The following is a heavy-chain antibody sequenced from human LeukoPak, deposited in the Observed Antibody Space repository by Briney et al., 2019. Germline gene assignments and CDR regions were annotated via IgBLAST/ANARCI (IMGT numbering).Heavy chain of an antibody. Sequence: GRSLRLSCTASGFTFGDYAMTWVRQAPGKGLEWVGFIRSKAYGGTTEYAASVKGRFTISRDDSKSIAYLQMNSLKTEDTAVYYCTSYSYGAFDYWGQGTLVTVSS. CDR1: GFTFGDYA. J-gene: IGHJ4*02. CDR3: TSYSYGAFDY. D-gene: IGHD5-18*01. CDR2: IRSKAYGGTT. V-gene: IGHV3-49*04.